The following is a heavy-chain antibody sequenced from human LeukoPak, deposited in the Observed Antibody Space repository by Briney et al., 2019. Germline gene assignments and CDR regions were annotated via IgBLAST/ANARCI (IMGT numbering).Heavy chain of an antibody. CDR3: ARGAYPGGRSYLYFYS. D-gene: IGHD6-19*01. V-gene: IGHV4-59*13. Sequence: SETLSLTCTVSGDSISGSNWSWLRQPPGGGVGRVRFISHSGGTNYTPSLQGRVTISRDTSKNQCSLKLITGTAADTAVYYCARGAYPGGRSYLYFYSCGEGTLVSVSS. CDR1: GDSISGSN. J-gene: IGHJ4*02. CDR2: ISHSGGT.